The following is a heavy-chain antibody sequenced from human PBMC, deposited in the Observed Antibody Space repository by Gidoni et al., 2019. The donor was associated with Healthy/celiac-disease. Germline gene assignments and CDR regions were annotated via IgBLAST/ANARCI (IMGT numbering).Heavy chain of an antibody. CDR2: ISYDGSNK. CDR1: GFTFSSYA. Sequence: QVQLVESGGGVVQPGRSLRLSCAASGFTFSSYAMHWVRQAPGKGLEWVAVISYDGSNKYYADSVKGRFTISRDNSKNTLYLQMNSLRAEDTAVYYCARDIVVVVAAYLDYWGQGTLVTVSS. D-gene: IGHD2-15*01. CDR3: ARDIVVVVAAYLDY. J-gene: IGHJ4*02. V-gene: IGHV3-30-3*01.